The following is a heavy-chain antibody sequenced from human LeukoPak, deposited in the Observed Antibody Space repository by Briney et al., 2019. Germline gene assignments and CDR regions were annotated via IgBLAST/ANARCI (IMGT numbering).Heavy chain of an antibody. Sequence: PGGSLRLSCAASGFTFNSYGMHWVRQAPGKGLEWVAFIRYDGTNKYYADSVKGRFTISRDNSRNTLYLQMNSLRAEDTAVYYCARHLLWFGELSGGFDYWGQGTLVTVSS. CDR2: IRYDGTNK. CDR1: GFTFNSYG. J-gene: IGHJ4*02. V-gene: IGHV3-33*08. CDR3: ARHLLWFGELSGGFDY. D-gene: IGHD3-10*01.